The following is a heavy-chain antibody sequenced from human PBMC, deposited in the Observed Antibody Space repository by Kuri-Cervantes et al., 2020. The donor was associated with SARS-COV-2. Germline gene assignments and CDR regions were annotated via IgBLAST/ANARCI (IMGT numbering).Heavy chain of an antibody. CDR2: ITQSGNT. CDR3: ARATMVYAESWFDS. CDR1: GGSIRSYY. J-gene: IGHJ5*01. V-gene: IGHV4-34*01. Sequence: SETLSLTCTVSGGSIRSYYWSWIRQPPGKGLEWIGEITQSGNTNYNPSLKSRVTISVDTSKNQFSLRLSSTTAADTAVYYCARATMVYAESWFDSWGQGTPVTVSS. D-gene: IGHD2-8*01.